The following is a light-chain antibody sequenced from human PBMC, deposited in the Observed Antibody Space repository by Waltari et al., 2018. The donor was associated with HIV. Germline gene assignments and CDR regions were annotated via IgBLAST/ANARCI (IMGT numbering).Light chain of an antibody. CDR3: AAWDDSLTGNVI. J-gene: IGLJ2*01. CDR1: PSTIGSNA. V-gene: IGLV1-44*01. CDR2: SNN. Sequence: QSVLTQPPSTSGTPGQRVTISCSGSPSTIGSNAVNWYRQLPGTAPKLVIYSNNQRMPGVPDRFTGSKSGTSASLAISGLQSEDEAVYYCAAWDDSLTGNVIFGGGTKLTVL.